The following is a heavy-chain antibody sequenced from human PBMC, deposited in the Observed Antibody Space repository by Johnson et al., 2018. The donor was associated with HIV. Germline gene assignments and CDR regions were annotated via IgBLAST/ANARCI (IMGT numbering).Heavy chain of an antibody. CDR1: GFTFSDYY. CDR2: MGRSGSTF. D-gene: IGHD1-26*01. J-gene: IGHJ3*02. CDR3: AAPSLGGATFDAFDI. Sequence: QVQLVESGGGLVKPGGSLRLSCAASGFTFSDYYMRWIRQAPGKGLEWVSYMGRSGSTFYYANSVKGRFTISRDNSKNTLYLQMNSLRAEDTAVYYCAAPSLGGATFDAFDIWGQGTMVTVSS. V-gene: IGHV3-11*04.